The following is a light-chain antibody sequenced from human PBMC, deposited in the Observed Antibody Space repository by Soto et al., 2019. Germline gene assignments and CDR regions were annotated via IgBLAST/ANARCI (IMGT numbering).Light chain of an antibody. CDR3: QHYNHWLWT. V-gene: IGKV3D-15*01. CDR2: GAS. J-gene: IGKJ1*01. Sequence: EIVLTQSPGTLSLSPGERSTLSCRASQSVSSNLAWYQQRPGQAPRLLIYGASSRATGIPDRFSGSGSGTEFTLTISSLQSEDSAVYYCQHYNHWLWTFGQGTKVDIK. CDR1: QSVSSN.